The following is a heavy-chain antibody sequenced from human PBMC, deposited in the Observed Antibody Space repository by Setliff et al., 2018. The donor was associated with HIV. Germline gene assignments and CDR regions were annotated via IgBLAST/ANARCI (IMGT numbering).Heavy chain of an antibody. V-gene: IGHV4-34*01. CDR3: ARGSYRGSGFFVRYFDF. CDR1: GGSFTSYY. CDR2: INHNGGT. D-gene: IGHD3-3*01. J-gene: IGHJ4*02. Sequence: SETLSFTCAVYGGSFTSYYWTWIRQAPGKDLEWIGEINHNGGTNYNPSLKSRVTISVDRSKNQFFLRLTSVTAADTAVYYCARGSYRGSGFFVRYFDFWGQGSLVTVSS.